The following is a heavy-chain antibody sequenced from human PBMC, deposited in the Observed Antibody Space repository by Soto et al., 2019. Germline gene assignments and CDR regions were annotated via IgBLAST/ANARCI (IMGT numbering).Heavy chain of an antibody. Sequence: QIQLVQSGAEVKRPGASVKVSCKASGDTFSTHGITWVRQAPGQGLEWMGWISAFNGNSKYAQKFQGRVTMTTDTSTATAYMELRSLRFDDTAVYYCAKGVYDYTFWGQGTLVTVSS. CDR2: ISAFNGNS. V-gene: IGHV1-18*01. D-gene: IGHD4-4*01. CDR3: AKGVYDYTF. CDR1: GDTFSTHG. J-gene: IGHJ4*02.